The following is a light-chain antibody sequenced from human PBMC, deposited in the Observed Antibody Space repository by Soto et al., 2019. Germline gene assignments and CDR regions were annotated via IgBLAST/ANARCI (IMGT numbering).Light chain of an antibody. CDR1: QDISNY. CDR2: AAS. CDR3: QQYYNRPIT. Sequence: DIQMTQSPSSLSASVGDRVTITCQASQDISNYLNWYQQKPGKAPKLLIYAASNLETGVPSRFSGSGSCTDFTLTISSLQPADIATYYCQQYYNRPITFGQGTRLEIK. J-gene: IGKJ5*01. V-gene: IGKV1-33*01.